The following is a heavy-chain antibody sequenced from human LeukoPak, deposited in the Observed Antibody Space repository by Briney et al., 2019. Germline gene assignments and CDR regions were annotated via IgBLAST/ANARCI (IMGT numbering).Heavy chain of an antibody. V-gene: IGHV3-20*04. Sequence: GGSLRLSCAASGFTFDDYGMSWVRQAPEKGLEWVSGINWNGGSTDYADSVKGRFSISRDNAKNSLYLQMNSLRAEDTAFYYCARGLGSVVVVAATLDYWGQGTLVTVSS. CDR3: ARGLGSVVVVAATLDY. CDR2: INWNGGST. D-gene: IGHD2-15*01. J-gene: IGHJ4*02. CDR1: GFTFDDYG.